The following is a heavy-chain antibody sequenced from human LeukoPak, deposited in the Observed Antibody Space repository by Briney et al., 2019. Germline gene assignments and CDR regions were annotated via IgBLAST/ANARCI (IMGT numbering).Heavy chain of an antibody. D-gene: IGHD4-11*01. CDR3: AKDAQRGFDYSNSLEY. CDR1: GFIFNHHA. Sequence: GGSLRLSCAASGFIFNHHAMHWVRQAPGKGLEWVAVIWSDKSNRFYADSVRGRFTISRDDSRKTVYLQMDTMTVEDTAIYYCAKDAQRGFDYSNSLEYWGQGALVTVAS. CDR2: IWSDKSNR. V-gene: IGHV3-33*06. J-gene: IGHJ4*02.